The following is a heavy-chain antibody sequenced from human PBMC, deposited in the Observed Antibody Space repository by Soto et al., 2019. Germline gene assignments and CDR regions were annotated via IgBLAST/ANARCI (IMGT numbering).Heavy chain of an antibody. CDR2: IIVSHGSP. D-gene: IGHD2-8*01. CDR3: AREPEDGVPGDY. Sequence: QVHLVQSGAEVKEPGASVRVSGEASGYTFTSHAIHWARQAPGQGLEWMGWIIVSHGSPRYAPQFQGRITFGRDTSATTAYMELTSLTFEDTAVYYCAREPEDGVPGDYWGQGTPVVVSS. V-gene: IGHV1-3*01. CDR1: GYTFTSHA. J-gene: IGHJ4*02.